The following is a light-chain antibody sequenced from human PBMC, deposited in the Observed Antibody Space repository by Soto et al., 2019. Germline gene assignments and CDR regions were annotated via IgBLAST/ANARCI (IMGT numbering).Light chain of an antibody. CDR2: AVT. Sequence: QSALTQPASVSGSPGQSITITCTGTSSDSRDYNYVSWYQQLPGKAPKVIIYAVTNRPSGVSDRFSGSKSGNTASLTISGLQSADEEDYYCSSYTTTSTWVFGGGTKLTVL. V-gene: IGLV2-14*01. J-gene: IGLJ3*02. CDR1: SSDSRDYNY. CDR3: SSYTTTSTWV.